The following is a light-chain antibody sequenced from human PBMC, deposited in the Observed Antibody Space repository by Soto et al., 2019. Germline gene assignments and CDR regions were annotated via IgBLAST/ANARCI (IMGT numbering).Light chain of an antibody. Sequence: EIVLTQSPGTLSLSPGASATLSCRASQSISSSYLAWYQQKPVQAPRLLISAAYSRASGIPGRFSGSGSGTDFTLNIRSLEPEHFGVYYCQHYGGHFTFGPGYKVD. J-gene: IGKJ3*01. V-gene: IGKV3-20*01. CDR1: QSISSSY. CDR3: QHYGGHFT. CDR2: AAY.